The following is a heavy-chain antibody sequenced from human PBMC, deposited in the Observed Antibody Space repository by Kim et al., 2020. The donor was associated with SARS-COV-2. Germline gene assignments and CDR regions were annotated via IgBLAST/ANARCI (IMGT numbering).Heavy chain of an antibody. D-gene: IGHD6-19*01. CDR2: INHSGST. Sequence: SETLSLTCAVYGGSFSGYYWSWIRQPPGKGLEWIGEINHSGSTNYNPSLKSRVTISVDTSKNQFSLKLSSVTAADTAVYYCARCGFRRAVAGTRWFDPWGQGTLVTVSS. CDR1: GGSFSGYY. J-gene: IGHJ5*02. V-gene: IGHV4-34*01. CDR3: ARCGFRRAVAGTRWFDP.